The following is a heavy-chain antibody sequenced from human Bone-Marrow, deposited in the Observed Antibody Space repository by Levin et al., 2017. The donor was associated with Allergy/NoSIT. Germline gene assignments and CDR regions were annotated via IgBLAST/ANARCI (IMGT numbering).Heavy chain of an antibody. Sequence: ASVKVSCKASGYTFTGYYMHWVRQAPGQGLEWMGRINPNSGGTNYAQKFQGRVTMTRDTSISTAYMELSRLRSDDTAVYYCARVPTEWFLKNWFDPWGQGTLVTVSS. J-gene: IGHJ5*02. V-gene: IGHV1-2*06. CDR2: INPNSGGT. CDR1: GYTFTGYY. D-gene: IGHD3-3*01. CDR3: ARVPTEWFLKNWFDP.